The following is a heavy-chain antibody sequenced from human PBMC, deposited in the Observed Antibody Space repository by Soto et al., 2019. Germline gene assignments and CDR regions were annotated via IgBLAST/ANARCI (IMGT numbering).Heavy chain of an antibody. J-gene: IGHJ4*02. CDR2: INVANGDT. CDR1: GYTSTAYP. V-gene: IGHV1-3*01. Sequence: QVQLVQSGAEVKKPGASVKVSCKASGYTSTAYPMHWVRQAPGQRLEWMGWINVANGDTGYSQKFQGRVTVTRDTSASTVYMELSSLTSEDTAVYYCARKDYYGAGMYYFDQWGQGTLVTVSS. CDR3: ARKDYYGAGMYYFDQ. D-gene: IGHD3-10*01.